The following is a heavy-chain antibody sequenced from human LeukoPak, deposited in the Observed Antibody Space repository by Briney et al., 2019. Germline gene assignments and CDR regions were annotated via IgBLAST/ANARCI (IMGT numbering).Heavy chain of an antibody. CDR1: GFFFNSYW. CDR2: ENQDGSEI. Sequence: GGSLRLSCVTSGFFFNSYWMSWVRQAPGKGLEWVANENQDGSEIYYVDSVKGRFIISRDNAKNSLYLQMSSPRVEDTAVYYCARGRDVDSWGQGTLVTVSS. J-gene: IGHJ5*01. CDR3: ARGRDVDS. V-gene: IGHV3-7*03.